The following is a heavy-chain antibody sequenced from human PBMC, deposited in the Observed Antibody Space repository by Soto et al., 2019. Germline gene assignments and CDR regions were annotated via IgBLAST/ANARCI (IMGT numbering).Heavy chain of an antibody. Sequence: DVQLVESGGGLVKPGGSLRLSCAASGFTFTNAWVNWVRQAPGKGLEWVGRIKSKTEGGTTDYAAPVKGRFTMSRDDSKNTMYLQMDSLKTEDTAVYYCSTDPSFFEYWGQGTLVTVSS. V-gene: IGHV3-15*07. CDR2: IKSKTEGGTT. CDR3: STDPSFFEY. CDR1: GFTFTNAW. J-gene: IGHJ4*02.